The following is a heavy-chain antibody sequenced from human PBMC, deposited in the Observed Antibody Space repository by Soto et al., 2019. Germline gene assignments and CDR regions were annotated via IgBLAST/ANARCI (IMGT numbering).Heavy chain of an antibody. CDR2: IYWDDDK. V-gene: IGHV2-5*02. J-gene: IGHJ6*02. CDR1: AFSLSTGGVG. D-gene: IGHD2-21*02. CDR3: IQSRCGGDCLQSYASYYNNGMDV. Sequence: QITLKESGPTLVKPTQTLTLTCTFSAFSLSTGGVGVGWIRQPPGKALEWLALIYWDDDKRYSPSLRSRLTITQETPKNQVVPTMTNIDPVDTATSYCIQSRCGGDCLQSYASYYNNGMDVWGQGPTVTVSS.